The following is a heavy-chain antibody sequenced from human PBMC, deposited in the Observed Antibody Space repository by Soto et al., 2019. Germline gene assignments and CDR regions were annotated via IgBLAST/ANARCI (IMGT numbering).Heavy chain of an antibody. D-gene: IGHD1-7*01. J-gene: IGHJ5*01. CDR3: ARDPPTGTTLEWADS. CDR1: GFSFSSDS. CDR2: ISSSGSFK. Sequence: GGSLRLSCAASGFSFSSDSMGWARQAPGKGLEGVSSISSSGSFKNYADSVKGRFTISRDNAKNSLYLLLSGLKEEDTAVYYCARDPPTGTTLEWADSWGCGTLVTVSS. V-gene: IGHV3-21*01.